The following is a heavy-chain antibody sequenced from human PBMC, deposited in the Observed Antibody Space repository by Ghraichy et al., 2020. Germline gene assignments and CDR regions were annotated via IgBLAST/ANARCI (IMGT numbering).Heavy chain of an antibody. CDR3: ASGKYYYDSSGYYYLPFDY. CDR2: IYYSGST. V-gene: IGHV4-39*01. D-gene: IGHD3-22*01. CDR1: GGSISSSSYY. Sequence: SETLSLTCTVSGGSISSSSYYWGWIRQPPGKGLEWIGSIYYSGSTYYNPSLKSRVTISVDTSKNQFSLKLSSVTAADTAVYYCASGKYYYDSSGYYYLPFDYWGQGTLVTVSS. J-gene: IGHJ4*02.